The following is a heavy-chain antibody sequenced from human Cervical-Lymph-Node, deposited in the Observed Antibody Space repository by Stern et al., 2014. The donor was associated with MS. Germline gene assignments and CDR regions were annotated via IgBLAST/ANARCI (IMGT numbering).Heavy chain of an antibody. V-gene: IGHV3-21*01. CDR3: ARDSHFAMDV. J-gene: IGHJ6*02. Sequence: EVQLVESGGGLVKPGGSLRLSCAASGFTFSPYNMNWVRPAPGKGLEWVSSITSSSAYKHYADSVKGRFTISRDNAKNSVFLQMSSLRAEDTAVYYCARDSHFAMDVWGQGTTVTVSS. CDR1: GFTFSPYN. CDR2: ITSSSAYK.